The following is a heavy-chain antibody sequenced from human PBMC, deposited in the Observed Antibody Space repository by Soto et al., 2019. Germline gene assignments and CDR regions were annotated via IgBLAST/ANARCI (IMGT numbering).Heavy chain of an antibody. CDR1: GGSISSYY. D-gene: IGHD3-22*01. J-gene: IGHJ4*02. Sequence: PSETLSLTCTVSGGSISSYYWSWIRQPPGKGLEWIGYIYYSGSTNYNPSLKSRVTISVDTSKNQFSLKLSSVTAADTAVYYCARHPRDDYYDSSGYYPHFDYWGQGTLVTVSS. V-gene: IGHV4-59*08. CDR2: IYYSGST. CDR3: ARHPRDDYYDSSGYYPHFDY.